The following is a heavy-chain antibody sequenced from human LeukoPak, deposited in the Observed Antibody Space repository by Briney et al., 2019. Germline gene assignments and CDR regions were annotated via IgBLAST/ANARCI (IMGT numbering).Heavy chain of an antibody. J-gene: IGHJ5*02. CDR2: IVVGSGNT. CDR1: GFTFTSSA. D-gene: IGHD3-9*01. Sequence: GTSAKVPCKASGFTFTSSAVQWVRQARGQRLEWIGWIVVGSGNTNYAQKFQERVTITRDMSTSTAYMELSSLRSEDTAVYYCAAVSRYDWFDPWGQGTLVTVSS. CDR3: AAVSRYDWFDP. V-gene: IGHV1-58*01.